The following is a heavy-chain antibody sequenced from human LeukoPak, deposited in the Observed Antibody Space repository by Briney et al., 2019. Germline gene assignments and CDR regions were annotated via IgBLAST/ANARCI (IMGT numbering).Heavy chain of an antibody. CDR1: GGSISSSSYY. V-gene: IGHV4-39*01. D-gene: IGHD4-11*01. CDR2: IYYSGST. Sequence: SETLSLTCTVSGGSISSSSYYWGWIRQPPGKGLEWIGSIYYSGSTYYNPSLKSRVTISVDTSKNQFSLKLSSVTAADTAVYYCARRPNKDHSNYVFDYWGQGTLVTVSS. CDR3: ARRPNKDHSNYVFDY. J-gene: IGHJ4*02.